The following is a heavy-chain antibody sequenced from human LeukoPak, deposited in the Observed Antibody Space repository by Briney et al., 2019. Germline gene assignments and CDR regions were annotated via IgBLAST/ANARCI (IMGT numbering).Heavy chain of an antibody. J-gene: IGHJ4*02. CDR3: ASVINSVTTFES. CDR2: ISYDGNDK. CDR1: GFTFSTYG. Sequence: GRSLSLSCAASGFTFSTYGMHWARQAPGKGLDWVAVISYDGNDKYYADSVKGRFTISRDNSKNTLYLQMNSLRAEDTAVYYCASVINSVTTFESWGQGTLVTVSS. D-gene: IGHD4-23*01. V-gene: IGHV3-30*03.